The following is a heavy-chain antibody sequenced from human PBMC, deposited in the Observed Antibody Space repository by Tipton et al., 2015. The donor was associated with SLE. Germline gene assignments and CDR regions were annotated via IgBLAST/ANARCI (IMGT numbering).Heavy chain of an antibody. J-gene: IGHJ4*02. CDR3: AREGADDCLDY. V-gene: IGHV4-38-2*02. CDR1: GYSISSGYY. CDR2: IYHSGST. D-gene: IGHD2-21*02. Sequence: TLSLTCAVSGYSISSGYYWGWIWQPPGKGLEWIGSIYHSGSTYYNPSLKSRVTISVDTSKNQFSLKLSSVTAADTAVYYCAREGADDCLDYWGQGTLVTVSS.